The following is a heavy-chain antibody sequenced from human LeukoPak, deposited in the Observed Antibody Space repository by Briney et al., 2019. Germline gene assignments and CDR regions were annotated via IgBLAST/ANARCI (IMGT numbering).Heavy chain of an antibody. D-gene: IGHD6-13*01. CDR2: IIPIFGKA. J-gene: IGHJ4*02. Sequence: SVKVSCKASGGTFSSYAISWVRQAPGQGLEGMGRIIPIFGKANYAQKFQGRVTITTHESTSTAYMELSSLRSEDTAVYYCAREIRYSSWDNWGQGTLVTVSS. CDR3: AREIRYSSWDN. V-gene: IGHV1-69*05. CDR1: GGTFSSYA.